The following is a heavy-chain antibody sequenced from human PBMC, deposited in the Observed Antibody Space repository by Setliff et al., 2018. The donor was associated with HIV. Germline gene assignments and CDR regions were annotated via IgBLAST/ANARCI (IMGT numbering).Heavy chain of an antibody. CDR3: AGGPGTTSIDY. D-gene: IGHD1-26*01. CDR2: INHSGST. J-gene: IGHJ4*02. CDR1: GGSFSGYY. Sequence: SETLSLTCAVYGGSFSGYYWSWIRQPPGKGLEWIGEINHSGSTNYNMSLWSRITISLDASRNQFSLELISVTAADTAVYYCAGGPGTTSIDYWAQGTLVTVSS. V-gene: IGHV4-34*01.